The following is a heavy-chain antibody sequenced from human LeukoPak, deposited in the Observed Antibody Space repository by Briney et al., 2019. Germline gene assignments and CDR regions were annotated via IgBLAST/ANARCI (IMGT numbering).Heavy chain of an antibody. CDR2: INHSGST. CDR3: ARDKSEPYGAFDI. V-gene: IGHV4-34*01. J-gene: IGHJ3*02. Sequence: PSETLSLTCAVYGGSFSGYYWSWIRQPPGKGLEWIGEINHSGSTNYNPSLKSRVTISVDTSKNQFSLKLSSVTAADTAVYYCARDKSEPYGAFDIWGQGTMVTVSS. CDR1: GGSFSGYY. D-gene: IGHD1-14*01.